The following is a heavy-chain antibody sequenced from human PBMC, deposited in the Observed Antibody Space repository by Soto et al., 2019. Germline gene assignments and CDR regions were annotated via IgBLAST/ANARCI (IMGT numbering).Heavy chain of an antibody. D-gene: IGHD3-16*01. CDR1: GGTFSSYA. J-gene: IGHJ5*01. CDR3: SRSTCRDYTCSFDS. CDR2: IIPIFGTA. V-gene: IGHV1-69*13. Sequence: SVKVSCQASGGTFSSYAISWVRQAPGQGLEWMGGIIPIFGTANYAQKFQGRVTITADESTSTAYMELSSLRSEDTAVYYCSRSTCRDYTCSFDSWGKGTLVTVSS.